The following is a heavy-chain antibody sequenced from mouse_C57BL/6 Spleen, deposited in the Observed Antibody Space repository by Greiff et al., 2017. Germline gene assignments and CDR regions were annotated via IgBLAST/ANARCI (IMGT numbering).Heavy chain of an antibody. V-gene: IGHV1-52*01. CDR2: IDPADSET. J-gene: IGHJ3*01. CDR1: GYNFTSYW. D-gene: IGHD1-1*01. Sequence: VQLQQSGAELVRPGSSVKLSCTASGYNFTSYWMHWVKQRPIQGLEWIGNIDPADSETNYNPKFKDKATLTVDKSSSTAYMQLSSLTSEDSAVYYCARWDYVSWFAYWGQGTLVTVSA. CDR3: ARWDYVSWFAY.